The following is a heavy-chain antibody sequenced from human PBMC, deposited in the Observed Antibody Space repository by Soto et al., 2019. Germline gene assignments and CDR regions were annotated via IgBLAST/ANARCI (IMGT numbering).Heavy chain of an antibody. J-gene: IGHJ4*02. Sequence: EVQLLESGGGLVQPGSSLRLSCAASGFSFDDYAMHWVRQAPGKGLQWVSGISWNSGDIGYADSVRGRFTISRDSGTNSLYLQMDSLKLEDTALYYCAKDAFYASGWGFDSWGQGTLVTVST. V-gene: IGHV3-9*01. CDR2: ISWNSGDI. D-gene: IGHD6-19*01. CDR1: GFSFDDYA. CDR3: AKDAFYASGWGFDS.